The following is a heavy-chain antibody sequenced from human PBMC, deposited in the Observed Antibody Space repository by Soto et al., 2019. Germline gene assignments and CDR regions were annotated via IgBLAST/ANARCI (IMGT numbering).Heavy chain of an antibody. Sequence: QVQLVQSGAEVKKPGASVKVSCKVSGYTLTELSMHWVRQAPGKGLEWMGGFDPEDGETIYAQKFQGRVTMTEDTSTDTAYMELSSLRSEDTAVYYCATRDLTLPTHDFWSGYRTNYYYYYYMDVWGKGTTVTVSS. D-gene: IGHD3-3*01. CDR2: FDPEDGET. CDR3: ATRDLTLPTHDFWSGYRTNYYYYYYMDV. CDR1: GYTLTELS. J-gene: IGHJ6*03. V-gene: IGHV1-24*01.